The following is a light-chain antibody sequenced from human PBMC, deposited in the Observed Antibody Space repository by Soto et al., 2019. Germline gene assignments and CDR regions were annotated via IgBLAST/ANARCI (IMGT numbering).Light chain of an antibody. Sequence: DIQMTQSPSSLSASVGDRVTITCRASQNVSGWLSWYQQKPEKAPKSLTYSASFLQSVVPSRFSGRGSGTHFTLTISSLQPEDFATYYCQQYDSYPLTFGPGTKVDVE. CDR1: QNVSGW. CDR2: SAS. V-gene: IGKV1D-16*01. J-gene: IGKJ3*01. CDR3: QQYDSYPLT.